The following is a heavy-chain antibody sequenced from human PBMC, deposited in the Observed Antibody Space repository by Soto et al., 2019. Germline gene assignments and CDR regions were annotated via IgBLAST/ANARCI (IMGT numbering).Heavy chain of an antibody. V-gene: IGHV1-69*08. CDR1: GGTFSSYT. D-gene: IGHD3-22*01. CDR3: ARDQNGGDYCDSSGYPDAFDI. CDR2: IIPILGIA. Sequence: QVQLVQSGAEVKKPGSSVKVSCKASGGTFSSYTISWVRQAPGQGLEWMGRIIPILGIANYAQKFRGRVTMTADRSTGTAYMELSSLRSEATAVYYCARDQNGGDYCDSSGYPDAFDIWGQGTMVTVSS. J-gene: IGHJ3*02.